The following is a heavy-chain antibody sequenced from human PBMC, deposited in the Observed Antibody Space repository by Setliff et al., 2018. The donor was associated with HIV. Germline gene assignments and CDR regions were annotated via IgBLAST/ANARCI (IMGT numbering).Heavy chain of an antibody. CDR2: INAGNGDT. CDR1: GYTFISYA. D-gene: IGHD6-13*01. J-gene: IGHJ4*02. Sequence: GASVKVSCKASGYTFISYAIHWVRQAPGQSLEWMGWINAGNGDTKSSQKSQGRVTITRDTSASTAYMELSSLRSEDTGVYYCAIGSSNWPHRPNNYYFDYWGQGTPVTVSS. V-gene: IGHV1-3*01. CDR3: AIGSSNWPHRPNNYYFDY.